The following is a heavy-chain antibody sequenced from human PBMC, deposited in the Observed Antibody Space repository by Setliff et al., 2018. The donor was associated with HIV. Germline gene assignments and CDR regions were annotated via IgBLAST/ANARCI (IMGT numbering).Heavy chain of an antibody. D-gene: IGHD6-13*01. CDR3: ARELRQQLTLNWLDP. V-gene: IGHV4-31*03. CDR2: IYYTGST. Sequence: SETLSLTCTVSGGSISRGGYYWRWIRQHPGKGLEWIGYIYYTGSTYYNPSLKSRVTISVDTSENQFSLKLSSVTAADTAVYYCARELRQQLTLNWLDPWGQGTLVTVSS. CDR1: GGSISRGGYY. J-gene: IGHJ5*02.